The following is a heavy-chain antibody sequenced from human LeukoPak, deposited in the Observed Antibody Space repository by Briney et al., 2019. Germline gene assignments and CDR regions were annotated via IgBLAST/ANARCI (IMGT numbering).Heavy chain of an antibody. CDR2: IYYSGST. CDR3: ARGPKVTPYYCGSGSPEPYYGMDV. CDR1: GGSISSGGYY. V-gene: IGHV4-31*03. D-gene: IGHD3-10*01. J-gene: IGHJ6*02. Sequence: SETLSLTCTVSGGSISSGGYYWSWIRQHPGKGLEWIGYIYYSGSTYYNPSLKSRVTISVDTSKNQFSLKLSSVTAADTAVYYCARGPKVTPYYCGSGSPEPYYGMDVWGQGTTVTVSS.